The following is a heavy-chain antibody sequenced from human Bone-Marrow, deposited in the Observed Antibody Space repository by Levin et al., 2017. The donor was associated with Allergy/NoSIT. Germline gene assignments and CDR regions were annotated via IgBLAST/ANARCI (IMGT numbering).Heavy chain of an antibody. CDR3: ARAKYYYDSSGYRGDAFDI. J-gene: IGHJ3*02. CDR1: GFTFSSYS. Sequence: GGSLRLSCAASGFTFSSYSMNWVRQAPGKGLEWVSYISSSSSTIYYADSVKGRFTISRDNAKNSLYLQMNSLRDEDTAVYYCARAKYYYDSSGYRGDAFDIWGQGTMVTVSS. CDR2: ISSSSSTI. V-gene: IGHV3-48*02. D-gene: IGHD3-22*01.